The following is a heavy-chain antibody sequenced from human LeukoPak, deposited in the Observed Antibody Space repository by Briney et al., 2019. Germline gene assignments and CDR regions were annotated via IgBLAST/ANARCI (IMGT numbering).Heavy chain of an antibody. J-gene: IGHJ3*01. Sequence: ASVKVSCKASGYTFSNYDIYWVRQAPGQGLECMGWISGYKGDTKYAQRLQGRFTVTTDTSTRTVYMELRSLTSDDTAVYYCARAGYCGDGGCRGGSAFDVWGQGTMVTVSS. CDR3: ARAGYCGDGGCRGGSAFDV. CDR1: GYTFSNYD. V-gene: IGHV1-18*01. D-gene: IGHD2-15*01. CDR2: ISGYKGDT.